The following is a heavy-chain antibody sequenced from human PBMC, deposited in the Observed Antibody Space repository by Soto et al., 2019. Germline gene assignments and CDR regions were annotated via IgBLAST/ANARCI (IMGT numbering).Heavy chain of an antibody. J-gene: IGHJ4*02. CDR1: GFTFSSYA. CDR2: ISYDGSNK. D-gene: IGHD5-18*01. Sequence: QVQLVESGGGVVQPGRSLRLSCAASGFTFSSYAMHWVRQAPGKGLEWVAVISYDGSNKYYADSVKGRFTISRDNSKNTLDLQMSSLIAEDTAVYYCARDYGRQRWLLIYFDYWGQGTLVTVSS. CDR3: ARDYGRQRWLLIYFDY. V-gene: IGHV3-30-3*01.